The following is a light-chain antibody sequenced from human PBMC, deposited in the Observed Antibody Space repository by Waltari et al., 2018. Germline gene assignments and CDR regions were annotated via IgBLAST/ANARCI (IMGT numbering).Light chain of an antibody. CDR1: QSVLYSSNNKNY. V-gene: IGKV4-1*01. J-gene: IGKJ4*01. Sequence: DIEMTQSPDSLAVSLGERATIHCKASQSVLYSSNNKNYLAWYQHKPGQPPKLLIYWASTRESGVPERFSGSGSGTDFTLTISSLQAEDVAVYYCQQYYIAPHTFGGGTKVEVK. CDR2: WAS. CDR3: QQYYIAPHT.